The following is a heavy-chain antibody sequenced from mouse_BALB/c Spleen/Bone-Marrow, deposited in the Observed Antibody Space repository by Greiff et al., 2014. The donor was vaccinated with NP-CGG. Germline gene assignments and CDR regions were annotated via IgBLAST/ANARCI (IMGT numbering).Heavy chain of an antibody. Sequence: EVKLMESGGGLVQPGGSLRLSCATSGFTFSDFYMEWVRQPPGERLEWIAASRNKANDYTREYSASVKGRFIVSRDTSQSILYLQMNALRAEDTAIYYCARDPRWLLAMDYWGQGTSVTVSS. CDR3: ARDPRWLLAMDY. D-gene: IGHD2-3*01. CDR2: SRNKANDYTR. V-gene: IGHV7-1*02. J-gene: IGHJ4*01. CDR1: GFTFSDFY.